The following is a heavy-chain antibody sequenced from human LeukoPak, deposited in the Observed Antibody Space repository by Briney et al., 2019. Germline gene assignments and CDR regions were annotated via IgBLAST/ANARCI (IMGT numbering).Heavy chain of an antibody. CDR1: GFTFSSCA. Sequence: GGSLRLSCAASGFTFSSCAMTWVRQAPGKGLEWVSSISGSGATTYYADSVKGRFTISRDNPNNTVYLQMNSLRAEDTAVYYCAKDQSRVGASDPFDSWGQGMQVGVSS. V-gene: IGHV3-23*01. CDR2: ISGSGATT. D-gene: IGHD1-26*01. J-gene: IGHJ4*02. CDR3: AKDQSRVGASDPFDS.